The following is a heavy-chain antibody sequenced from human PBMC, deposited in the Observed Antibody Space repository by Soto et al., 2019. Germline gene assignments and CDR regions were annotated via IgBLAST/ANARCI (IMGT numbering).Heavy chain of an antibody. CDR2: IYWDNDK. Sequence: ESGPTLVNPTQTLTLTWTFSGFSLNTGGLGVGWIRQPPGKALEWLALIYWDNDKRYSPSLMSRLTITKDTSKNQVVLTMTNMDPVDAATYYCVHSRCGGDCLQSYSSHYYYGMDVWGQGTTVTVSS. CDR3: VHSRCGGDCLQSYSSHYYYGMDV. D-gene: IGHD2-21*02. V-gene: IGHV2-5*02. CDR1: GFSLNTGGLG. J-gene: IGHJ6*02.